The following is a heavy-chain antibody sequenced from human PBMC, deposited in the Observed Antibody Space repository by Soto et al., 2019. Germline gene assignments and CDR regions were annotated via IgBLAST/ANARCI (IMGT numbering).Heavy chain of an antibody. CDR2: INHSGST. CDR1: GGSFSGYY. J-gene: IGHJ6*02. V-gene: IGHV4-34*01. CDR3: ARVYSYGTTYYYYYGMDV. Sequence: PSETLSLTCAVYGGSFSGYYWSWIRQPPGKGLEWIGEINHSGSTNYNPSLKSRVTISVDTSKNQFSLKLSSVTAADTAVYYCARVYSYGTTYYYYYGMDVWGQGTTVTVSS. D-gene: IGHD5-18*01.